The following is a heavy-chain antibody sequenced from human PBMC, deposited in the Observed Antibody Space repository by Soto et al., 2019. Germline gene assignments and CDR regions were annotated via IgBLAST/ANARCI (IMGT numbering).Heavy chain of an antibody. CDR3: ARGGLLWFGYGMDV. CDR2: IYYSGST. J-gene: IGHJ6*02. V-gene: IGHV4-31*03. CDR1: GGSISSGGYY. Sequence: QVQLQESGPGLVKPSQTLSLTCTVSGGSISSGGYYWSWIRQHPGKGLEWIGYIYYSGSTYYNPSLKRRVTISVDTSKNQFSLKLSSVTAADTAVYYCARGGLLWFGYGMDVWGQGTTVTVSS. D-gene: IGHD3-10*01.